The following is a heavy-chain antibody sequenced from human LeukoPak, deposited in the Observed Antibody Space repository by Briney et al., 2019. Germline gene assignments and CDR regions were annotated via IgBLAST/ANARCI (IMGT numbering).Heavy chain of an antibody. Sequence: ASVKVSCKVSGYTFTGCYIHWIRQAPGQGLEWMGWIDPNSGGTNYAPKFQGRVTMTRDTSISTAYMELSRLRSNDTAMYFCARGSDFWSGKPLYFFDHWGQGTLVPVSS. CDR3: ARGSDFWSGKPLYFFDH. CDR2: IDPNSGGT. D-gene: IGHD3-3*01. J-gene: IGHJ4*02. CDR1: GYTFTGCY. V-gene: IGHV1-2*02.